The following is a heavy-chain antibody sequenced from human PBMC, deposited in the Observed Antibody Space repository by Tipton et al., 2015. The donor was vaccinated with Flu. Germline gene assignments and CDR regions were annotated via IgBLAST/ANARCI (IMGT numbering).Heavy chain of an antibody. J-gene: IGHJ3*02. CDR2: IYTTGST. Sequence: TLSLTCNVSGDSISTGSLYWNWIRQPAGKALEWIGRIYTTGSTTYNPSLKSRVTISLDTSKNQFSLKLSSVTAADTAVYYCARPLNSGREYAFDIWGQGTKVTVSA. D-gene: IGHD1-26*01. V-gene: IGHV4-61*02. CDR3: ARPLNSGREYAFDI. CDR1: GDSISTGSLY.